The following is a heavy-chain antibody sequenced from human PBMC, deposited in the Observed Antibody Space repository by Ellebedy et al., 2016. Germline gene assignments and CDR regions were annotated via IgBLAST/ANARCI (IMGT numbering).Heavy chain of an antibody. CDR1: GCSISSSSYY. Sequence: VSLRLSXTVSGCSISSSSYYWGWIRQPPGKGLEWIGSIYYSGSTYYNPSLKSRVTISVDTSKNQFSLKLSSVTAADTAVYYCARAYLNAYYDFWSGRENYFDYWGQGTLVTVSS. CDR2: IYYSGST. D-gene: IGHD3-3*01. CDR3: ARAYLNAYYDFWSGRENYFDY. V-gene: IGHV4-39*01. J-gene: IGHJ4*02.